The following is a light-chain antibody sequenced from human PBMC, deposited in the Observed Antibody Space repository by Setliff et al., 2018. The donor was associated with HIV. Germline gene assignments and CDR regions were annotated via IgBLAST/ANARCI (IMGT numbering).Light chain of an antibody. V-gene: IGLV2-11*01. Sequence: QSALAQPRSVSGSPGQSVTISCTGTSSDVGGYNYVSWYQHLPGKAPKLMIYDVTKRPSGVADRFSGSKSGNTASLTISGLQSEDEADYYCCSYAGSYTSLYVFGTGTKVTVL. J-gene: IGLJ1*01. CDR1: SSDVGGYNY. CDR3: CSYAGSYTSLYV. CDR2: DVT.